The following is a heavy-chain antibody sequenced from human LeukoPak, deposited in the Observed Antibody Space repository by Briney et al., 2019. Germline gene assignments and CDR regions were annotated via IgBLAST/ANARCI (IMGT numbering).Heavy chain of an antibody. D-gene: IGHD2-21*02. V-gene: IGHV5-51*01. Sequence: PGESLKISCKGSGYSFTSYWIGWVRQMPGKGLEWMGIIYPGDSDTRYSPSFQGQVTISADKSISTAYLQWSSLKASDTAMYYCARIPHYCGGDCYPAPFDYWGQGTLVTVSS. CDR1: GYSFTSYW. CDR3: ARIPHYCGGDCYPAPFDY. CDR2: IYPGDSDT. J-gene: IGHJ4*02.